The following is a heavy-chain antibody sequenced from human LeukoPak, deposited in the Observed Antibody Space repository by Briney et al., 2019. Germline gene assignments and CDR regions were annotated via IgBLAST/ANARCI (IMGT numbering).Heavy chain of an antibody. Sequence: SETLSLTCTVSGGSISSYYWSWIRQPPRKGLEWIGYIYYCGSTNYNPSLKSRVTISVDTSKNQFSLKLSSVTAADTAVYYCARDTTYYYDSSGYYYVGYFDYWGQGTLVTVSS. D-gene: IGHD3-22*01. V-gene: IGHV4-59*01. CDR1: GGSISSYY. CDR3: ARDTTYYYDSSGYYYVGYFDY. J-gene: IGHJ4*02. CDR2: IYYCGST.